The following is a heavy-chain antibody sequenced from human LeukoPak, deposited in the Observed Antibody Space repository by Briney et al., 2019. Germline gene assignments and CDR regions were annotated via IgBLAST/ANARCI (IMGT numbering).Heavy chain of an antibody. J-gene: IGHJ5*02. V-gene: IGHV4-59*01. Sequence: SETLSLTCTVSGGSISSYYWSWIRQPPGKGLEWIGYIYYSGSTNYNPSLKSRVTISVDTSKNQFSLKLSSVTAADTAVYYCARDAMVRGGSANWFDPWGQGTLVTVSS. CDR1: GGSISSYY. CDR2: IYYSGST. CDR3: ARDAMVRGGSANWFDP. D-gene: IGHD3-10*01.